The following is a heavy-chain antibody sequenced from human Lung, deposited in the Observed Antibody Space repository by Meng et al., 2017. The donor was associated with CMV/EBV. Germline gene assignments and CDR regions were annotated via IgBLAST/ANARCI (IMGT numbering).Heavy chain of an antibody. J-gene: IGHJ6*02. Sequence: ASVKVSXKASGYTFTGYYMHWVRQAPGQGLEWMGWINPNSGGTNYAQKFQGRVTMTRDTSISTAYMELSRLRSDDTAVYYCARPGRDFWSGYRAHLLMDVWGQGPTVPFSS. CDR2: INPNSGGT. D-gene: IGHD3-3*01. CDR3: ARPGRDFWSGYRAHLLMDV. CDR1: GYTFTGYY. V-gene: IGHV1-2*02.